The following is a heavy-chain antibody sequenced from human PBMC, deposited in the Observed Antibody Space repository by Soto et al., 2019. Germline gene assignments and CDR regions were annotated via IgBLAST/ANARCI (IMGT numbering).Heavy chain of an antibody. J-gene: IGHJ4*02. V-gene: IGHV3-30-3*01. CDR1: GFQFSSYA. Sequence: GSLRLSCAASGFQFSSYAMHWVRQAPGKGLEWVAVISYDGSNKYYADSVKGRFTISRDNSKNTLYLQMNSLRAEDTAVYYCARSQIQLWLRYFDYWGQGTLVTVSS. CDR3: ARSQIQLWLRYFDY. CDR2: ISYDGSNK. D-gene: IGHD5-18*01.